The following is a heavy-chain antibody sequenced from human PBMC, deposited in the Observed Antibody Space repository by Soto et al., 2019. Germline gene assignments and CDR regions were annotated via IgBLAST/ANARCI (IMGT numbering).Heavy chain of an antibody. CDR3: ARFSGGSYNTYYFYYGMDV. CDR2: ISAYNGNT. CDR1: GYTFTSYG. Sequence: ASVKVSCKSSGYTFTSYGISWVRQAPGQGLDWMGWISAYNGNTKYAQDLQGRVTMTTDTSTSTAYMELRSLRSDDTAMYYCARFSGGSYNTYYFYYGMDVWGQGTTVTVSS. D-gene: IGHD2-15*01. V-gene: IGHV1-18*04. J-gene: IGHJ6*02.